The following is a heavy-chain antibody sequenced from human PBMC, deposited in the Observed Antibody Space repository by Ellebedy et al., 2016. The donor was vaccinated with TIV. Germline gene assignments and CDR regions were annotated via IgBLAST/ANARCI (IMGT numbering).Heavy chain of an antibody. J-gene: IGHJ4*02. CDR1: GVSFTSSG. Sequence: AASVKVSCKASGVSFTSSGFSWVRHSPGQGLEWMGGISADNGKTNYAQKFQGRVTMTTETSTSTVYKELRTLRSDDTAVYFGARGGWGGRLGESFLDYWGQGTLVTVSS. V-gene: IGHV1-18*04. CDR3: ARGGWGGRLGESFLDY. CDR2: ISADNGKT. D-gene: IGHD3-16*01.